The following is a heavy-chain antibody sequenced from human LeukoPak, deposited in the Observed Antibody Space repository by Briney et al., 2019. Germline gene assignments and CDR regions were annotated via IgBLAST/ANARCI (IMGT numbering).Heavy chain of an antibody. Sequence: GASVKVSCKASGYTFTGYYMHWVRQAPGQGLEWMGWINPNSGGTNYAQKFQGRVTMTRDTSISTAYMELSRLRSDDTAVYYCARDLTSTKTYYDFWSGYYTGYYYMDVWGKGTTVTVSS. V-gene: IGHV1-2*02. CDR1: GYTFTGYY. D-gene: IGHD3-3*01. CDR2: INPNSGGT. J-gene: IGHJ6*03. CDR3: ARDLTSTKTYYDFWSGYYTGYYYMDV.